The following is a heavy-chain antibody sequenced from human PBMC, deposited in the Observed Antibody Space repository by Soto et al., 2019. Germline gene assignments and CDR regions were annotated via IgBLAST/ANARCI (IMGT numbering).Heavy chain of an antibody. CDR2: ISYDGSNK. J-gene: IGHJ4*02. V-gene: IGHV3-30*18. CDR3: AKDKFHGSGTYYFDY. CDR1: GFTFSSYG. Sequence: GGSLRLSCAASGFTFSSYGMHWVRQAPGKGLEWVAVISYDGSNKYYADSVKGRFTISRDNSKNMLYLQMNSLRAEDTAGYYCAKDKFHGSGTYYFDYWGQGTLVTVSS. D-gene: IGHD3-10*01.